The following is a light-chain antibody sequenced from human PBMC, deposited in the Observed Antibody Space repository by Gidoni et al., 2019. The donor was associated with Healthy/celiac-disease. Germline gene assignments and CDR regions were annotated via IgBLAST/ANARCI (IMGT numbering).Light chain of an antibody. V-gene: IGKV1-12*01. CDR3: QQANSFPLVT. J-gene: IGKJ4*01. CDR1: KGISSW. CDR2: AAS. Sequence: DIQMTQSPSSVSASVGDRVTITCRASKGISSWLDWYQQKPGKAPKILIYAASSLQSGVPSRFSGSGSGTDFTLTISSLQPEDFATYYCQQANSFPLVTFXGXTKVEIK.